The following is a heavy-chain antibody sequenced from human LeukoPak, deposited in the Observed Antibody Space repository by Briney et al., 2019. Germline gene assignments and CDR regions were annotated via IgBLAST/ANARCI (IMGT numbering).Heavy chain of an antibody. Sequence: GGSLRLSCAASGFTFSSYGMSWVRQAPGKGLEWVSIIHSGGSTYYADSVKGRFTISRDNSKNTLYLQMNSLRAEDTGVYYCARAQWLVSDFDYWGQGTLVTVAS. CDR1: GFTFSSYG. CDR3: ARAQWLVSDFDY. D-gene: IGHD6-19*01. CDR2: IHSGGST. V-gene: IGHV3-66*01. J-gene: IGHJ4*02.